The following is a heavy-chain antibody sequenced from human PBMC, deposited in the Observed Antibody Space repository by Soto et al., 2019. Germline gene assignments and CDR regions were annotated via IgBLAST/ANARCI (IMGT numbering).Heavy chain of an antibody. D-gene: IGHD2-15*01. CDR1: GYTFTGYY. V-gene: IGHV1-2*04. J-gene: IGHJ4*02. CDR2: INPNSGGT. Sequence: ASVKVSCKASGYTFTGYYMHWVRHAPGQGLEWMGWINPNSGGTNYAQKFQGWVTMTRDTSISTAYMEPSRLRSDDTAVYYCARSPPDCSGGSCYPFDYWGQGTLVTVS. CDR3: ARSPPDCSGGSCYPFDY.